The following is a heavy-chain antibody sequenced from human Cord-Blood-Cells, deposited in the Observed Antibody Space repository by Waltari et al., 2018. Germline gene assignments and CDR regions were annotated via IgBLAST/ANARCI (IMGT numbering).Heavy chain of an antibody. Sequence: QVQLQESGPGLVKPSETLSLTCAVSGYSISSGYYWGWIRQPPGKGLEWIGSIYHSGSTDYNPSLKSRVTISVDTSKNQFSLKLSSVTAADTAVYYCARGGYYDSSGYYDYWGQGTLVTVSS. CDR2: IYHSGST. CDR3: ARGGYYDSSGYYDY. D-gene: IGHD3-22*01. V-gene: IGHV4-38-2*01. J-gene: IGHJ4*02. CDR1: GYSISSGYY.